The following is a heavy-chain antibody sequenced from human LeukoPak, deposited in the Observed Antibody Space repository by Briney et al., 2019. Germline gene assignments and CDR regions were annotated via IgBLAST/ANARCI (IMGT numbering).Heavy chain of an antibody. CDR1: GYTFTSYA. J-gene: IGHJ5*02. CDR2: INAGNGNT. Sequence: ASVKVSCKASGYTFTSYAMHWVRQPPGQRLEWMGWINAGNGNTKYSQKFQGRVTITRDTSASTAYMELSSLRSEDTAVYYCARGLRLLPNGFDPWGQGTLVTVSS. CDR3: ARGLRLLPNGFDP. D-gene: IGHD5/OR15-5a*01. V-gene: IGHV1-3*01.